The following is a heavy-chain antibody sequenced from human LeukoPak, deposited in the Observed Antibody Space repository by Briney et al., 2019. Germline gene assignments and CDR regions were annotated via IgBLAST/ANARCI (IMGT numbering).Heavy chain of an antibody. CDR1: GFTFSSYA. J-gene: IGHJ4*02. Sequence: GRSLRLSCAASGFTFSSYAMHWVRQAPGKGLEWVVVISYDGSNKYYADSVKGRFTISRDNSKNTLYLQMNSLRAEDTAVYYCANRIGYSSGWYFGYWGQGTLVTVSS. V-gene: IGHV3-30-3*01. CDR2: ISYDGSNK. D-gene: IGHD6-19*01. CDR3: ANRIGYSSGWYFGY.